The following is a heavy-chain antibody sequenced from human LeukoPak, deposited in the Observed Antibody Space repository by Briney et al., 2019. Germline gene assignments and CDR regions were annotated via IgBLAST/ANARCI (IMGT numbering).Heavy chain of an antibody. CDR1: GYTFTIYD. Sequence: ASVSVSYKASGYTFTIYDIHWVRQATGQGLEGMGWMNPNSGNTGYAQKFQGRVTMTRNTSISTAYMELSSLRSEDTAVYYCARGHTLPTWIQLWWVYYFDYWGQGTLVTVSP. CDR2: MNPNSGNT. V-gene: IGHV1-8*01. J-gene: IGHJ4*02. D-gene: IGHD5-18*01. CDR3: ARGHTLPTWIQLWWVYYFDY.